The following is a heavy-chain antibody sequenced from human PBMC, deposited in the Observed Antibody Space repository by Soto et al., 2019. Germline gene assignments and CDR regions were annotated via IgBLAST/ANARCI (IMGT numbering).Heavy chain of an antibody. CDR2: VNHSGST. CDR3: ARNAPVYYLGSGASAKDYYYYAMDV. D-gene: IGHD3-10*01. V-gene: IGHV4-34*01. J-gene: IGHJ6*02. Sequence: WTWIRQPPGEGLEWIGEVNHSGSTKYNPSLKSRVTILRDASKNQFSLRLTSVTAADTAVYYCARNAPVYYLGSGASAKDYYYYAMDVWGRGTTVTV.